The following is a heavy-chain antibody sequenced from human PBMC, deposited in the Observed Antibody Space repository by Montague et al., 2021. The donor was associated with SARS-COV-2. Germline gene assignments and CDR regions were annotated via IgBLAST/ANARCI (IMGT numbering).Heavy chain of an antibody. CDR2: INHGGST. D-gene: IGHD3-10*01. V-gene: IGHV4-34*01. J-gene: IGHJ6*03. CDR3: ARLRDGVVPSPVLGVGPYYSYYYMDV. CDR1: GTSFSGYY. Sequence: SETLSLTCAVHGTSFSGYYWNWIRQPPGKGLEWIGEINHGGSTKYSPSLKSRLTISADTSKNQFYLKLTSVAAADTAVYYCARLRDGVVPSPVLGVGPYYSYYYMDVWGRGTTVTVSS.